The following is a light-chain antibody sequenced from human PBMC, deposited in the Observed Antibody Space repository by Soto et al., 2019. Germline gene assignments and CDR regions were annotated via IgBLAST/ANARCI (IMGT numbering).Light chain of an antibody. V-gene: IGKV3-20*01. CDR3: QQYGSSPHT. J-gene: IGKJ1*01. Sequence: IVLTHSPGTLSLSPGERATLSCRASQSVSSSYLAWYQQKPGQAPRLLIYGASSRATGIPDRFSGSGSGTDFTLTISRLEPEDFAVYYCQQYGSSPHTFGQGTKVDIK. CDR2: GAS. CDR1: QSVSSSY.